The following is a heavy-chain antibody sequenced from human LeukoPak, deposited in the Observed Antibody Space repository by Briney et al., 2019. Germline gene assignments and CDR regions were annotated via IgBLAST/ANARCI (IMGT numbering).Heavy chain of an antibody. D-gene: IGHD6-13*01. CDR3: ARDSAGNDY. Sequence: GGSLRLSCAASGFTFSTYWMSWVRQAPGKGLEWVANIKQDGSEKYYVDSVRGRFTISRDNAKNSLYLQMNSLRAEDTAMYYCARDSAGNDYWGQGTLVTVSS. CDR2: IKQDGSEK. CDR1: GFTFSTYW. J-gene: IGHJ4*02. V-gene: IGHV3-7*01.